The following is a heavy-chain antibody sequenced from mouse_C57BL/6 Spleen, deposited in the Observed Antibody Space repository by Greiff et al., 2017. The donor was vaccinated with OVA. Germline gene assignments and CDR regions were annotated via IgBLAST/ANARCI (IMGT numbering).Heavy chain of an antibody. D-gene: IGHD1-1*01. Sequence: EVMLVESGGGLVKPGGSLKLSCAASGFTFSSYAMSWVRQTPEKRLEWVATISDGGSYTYYPDNVKGRFTISRDNAKNNLYLQMSHLKSEDTAMYYCARVGDYYGSNWYFDVWGTGTTVTVSS. V-gene: IGHV5-4*03. J-gene: IGHJ1*03. CDR1: GFTFSSYA. CDR3: ARVGDYYGSNWYFDV. CDR2: ISDGGSYT.